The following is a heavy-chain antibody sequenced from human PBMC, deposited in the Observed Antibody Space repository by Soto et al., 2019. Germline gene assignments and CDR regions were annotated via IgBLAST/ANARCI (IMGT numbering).Heavy chain of an antibody. J-gene: IGHJ6*02. Sequence: GGSLRLSCAASGFSLYNYAMDWVRQAPGQGLEWVSYISLSSANIHYADSVRGRFTVSRDNAKNSLYLQMNSLRAEDTAVYYCARGDIRVGGYYYYGMDGWGQGTTVTVSS. CDR3: ARGDIRVGGYYYYGMDG. V-gene: IGHV3-48*01. CDR1: GFSLYNYA. D-gene: IGHD3-16*01. CDR2: ISLSSANI.